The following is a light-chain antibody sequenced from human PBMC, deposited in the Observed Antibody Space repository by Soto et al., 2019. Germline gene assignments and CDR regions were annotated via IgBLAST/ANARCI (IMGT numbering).Light chain of an antibody. CDR3: QQYNNWPPLT. V-gene: IGKV3-20*01. CDR1: QIVTGNF. Sequence: EVVLTQSPGTLSLSPGEGATLSCRASQIVTGNFLAWYQQKPGQAPRPLMYDASTRATGIPDRFSGSGSGTDFTLIISRLEPEDFAVYYCQQYNNWPPLTFGGGTKVDIK. J-gene: IGKJ4*01. CDR2: DAS.